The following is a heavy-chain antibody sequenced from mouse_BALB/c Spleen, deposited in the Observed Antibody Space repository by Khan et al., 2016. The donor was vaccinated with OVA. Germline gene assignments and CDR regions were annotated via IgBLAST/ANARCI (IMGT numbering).Heavy chain of an antibody. CDR3: ARPPFTTAWYFDV. V-gene: IGHV5-9-3*01. D-gene: IGHD1-2*01. J-gene: IGHJ1*01. CDR2: ISSGGSYT. CDR1: GFTFSSYA. Sequence: EVELVESGGGLVKPGGSLKLSCAASGFTFSSYAMSWVRQTPEKRLEWVATISSGGSYTYFPDSVKGRFTIYRDNVKNTLFLQMSSLRSEDTAMYYCARPPFTTAWYFDVWGAGTTVTVSS.